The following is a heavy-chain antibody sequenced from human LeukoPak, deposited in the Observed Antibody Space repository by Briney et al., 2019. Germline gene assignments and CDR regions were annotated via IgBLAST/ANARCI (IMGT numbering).Heavy chain of an antibody. CDR2: IYSSGTT. Sequence: SATLSLTCTVSGGSVHSYNHYWAWIRQPPGKGLEWMGTIYSSGTTSYNPSLKSRVTITVDTSNNQFSLNLISVTAADTALYYCARQPHSYGPDYYYYYMDLWGTGTTVTVSS. J-gene: IGHJ6*03. V-gene: IGHV4-39*01. D-gene: IGHD5-18*01. CDR1: GGSVHSYNHY. CDR3: ARQPHSYGPDYYYYYMDL.